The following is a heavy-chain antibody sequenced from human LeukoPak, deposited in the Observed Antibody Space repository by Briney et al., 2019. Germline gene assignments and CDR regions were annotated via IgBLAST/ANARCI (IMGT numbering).Heavy chain of an antibody. V-gene: IGHV4-30-4*01. J-gene: IGHJ4*02. CDR3: ARGFGELLGMVYFDY. CDR2: IYYSGST. D-gene: IGHD3-10*01. CDR1: GGSFSGYY. Sequence: SETLSLTCAVYGGSFSGYYWSWIRQPPGKGLERIGYIYYSGSTYYNPSLKSRVTMSVDTSKNQFSLKLSFVTAADTAVYYCARGFGELLGMVYFDYWGQGTLVTVSS.